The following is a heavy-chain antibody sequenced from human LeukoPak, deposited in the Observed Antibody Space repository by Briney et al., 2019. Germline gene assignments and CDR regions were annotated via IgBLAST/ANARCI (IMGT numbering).Heavy chain of an antibody. J-gene: IGHJ4*02. Sequence: ASVKVSCKASGYTFTSYDINWVRQATGQGLECMGWMNPNSGNTGYAQKFQGRVTMTRNTSISTAYMELSSLRSEDTAVYYCARYYDSSGYYLYYWGQGTLVTVSS. D-gene: IGHD3-22*01. CDR2: MNPNSGNT. V-gene: IGHV1-8*01. CDR3: ARYYDSSGYYLYY. CDR1: GYTFTSYD.